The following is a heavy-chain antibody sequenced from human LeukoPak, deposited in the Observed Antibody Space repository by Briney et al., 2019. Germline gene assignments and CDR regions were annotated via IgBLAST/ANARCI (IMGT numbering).Heavy chain of an antibody. CDR3: AKDRRADTIRPPVD. CDR1: GGSISSGDYY. Sequence: SETLSLTCTVSGGSISSGDYYWNWIRQPPGKGLEWIGYIYYSGSTYYNPSLKSRVTISVDTSKNQFSLKLSSVTAADTAVYYCAKDRRADTIRPPVDWGQGTMVTVSS. V-gene: IGHV4-30-4*01. CDR2: IYYSGST. D-gene: IGHD5-12*01. J-gene: IGHJ3*01.